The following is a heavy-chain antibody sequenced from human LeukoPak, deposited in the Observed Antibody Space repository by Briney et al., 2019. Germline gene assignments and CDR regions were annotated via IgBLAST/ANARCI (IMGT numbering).Heavy chain of an antibody. D-gene: IGHD6-13*01. V-gene: IGHV3-73*01. Sequence: GGSLRLSCAASGFTFSGSAMHWVRQASGKGLEWVGRIRSKANSYATAYAASVKGRFTISRDDSKNTAYLQMNSLKTEDTAVYYCATVPHYSSSWRRALDYWGQGTLVTVSS. CDR2: IRSKANSYAT. CDR1: GFTFSGSA. CDR3: ATVPHYSSSWRRALDY. J-gene: IGHJ4*02.